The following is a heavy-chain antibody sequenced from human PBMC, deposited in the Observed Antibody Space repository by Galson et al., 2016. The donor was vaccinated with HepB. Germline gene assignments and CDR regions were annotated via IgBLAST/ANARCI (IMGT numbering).Heavy chain of an antibody. J-gene: IGHJ4*02. D-gene: IGHD3-9*01. CDR1: GYTFSHFR. CDR2: INPNSGAA. CDR3: ARGNWFFDY. V-gene: IGHV1-2*06. Sequence: SEKVSCKASGYTFSHFRVHWVRQAPGQGLEWMGRINPNSGAADYAQNFQGRVTMTTDPSITTFYMELNSLTSDDTSVYFCARGNWFFDYWGQGTPVAVSP.